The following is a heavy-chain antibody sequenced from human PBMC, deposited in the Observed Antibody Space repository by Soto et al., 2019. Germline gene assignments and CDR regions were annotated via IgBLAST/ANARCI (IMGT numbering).Heavy chain of an antibody. Sequence: LRLSCAASGFTFSSYAMHWVRQAPGKGLEWVAVISYDGSNKYYADSVKGRFTISRDNSKNTLYLQMNSLRAEDTAVYYCATMTTVPNHDTPTDYWGQGTLVTVSS. J-gene: IGHJ4*02. V-gene: IGHV3-30-3*01. CDR1: GFTFSSYA. D-gene: IGHD4-17*01. CDR3: ATMTTVPNHDTPTDY. CDR2: ISYDGSNK.